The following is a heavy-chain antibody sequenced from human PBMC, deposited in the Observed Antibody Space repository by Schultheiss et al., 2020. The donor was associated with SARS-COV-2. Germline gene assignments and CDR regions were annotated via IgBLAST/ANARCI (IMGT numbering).Heavy chain of an antibody. CDR2: IKQDGSEK. V-gene: IGHV3-7*01. CDR3: ARVRKVWASNNWSYYFDY. CDR1: VFTFSSYG. J-gene: IGHJ4*02. Sequence: GGSLRLSCAASVFTFSSYGMHWVRQAPGKGLEWVANIKQDGSEKYYVDSVKGRFTISRDNAKNSLYLQMNSLRAEDTAVYYCARVRKVWASNNWSYYFDYWGQGTLVTVSS. D-gene: IGHD1-1*01.